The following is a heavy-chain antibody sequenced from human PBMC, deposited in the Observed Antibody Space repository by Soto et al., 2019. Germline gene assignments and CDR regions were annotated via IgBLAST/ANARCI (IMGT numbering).Heavy chain of an antibody. CDR2: IYYSGST. V-gene: IGHV4-59*01. CDR3: AGHSDDSGGYPR. Sequence: SETLSLTCSVSGGSISGYYWSWIRQPPGKGLEWIGHIYYSGSTKYSPSLKSRVTISVDTSKNQFSLNLSSVTAADTAVYYCAGHSDDSGGYPRWGQG. J-gene: IGHJ1*01. D-gene: IGHD3-22*01. CDR1: GGSISGYY.